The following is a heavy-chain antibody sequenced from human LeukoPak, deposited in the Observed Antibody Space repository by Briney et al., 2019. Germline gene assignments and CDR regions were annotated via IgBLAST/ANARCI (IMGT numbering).Heavy chain of an antibody. D-gene: IGHD1-26*01. CDR2: TSLKTGGT. Sequence: RASVKVSCKASGYTFTDHFINWLRQAPGQGLEWMGWTSLKTGGTNYAQKFQGRVSMTRDTSISTAYMELSNLRSDDTAIYYCARDSAIVGYYFDSWGQGTLVTVSS. J-gene: IGHJ4*02. CDR1: GYTFTDHF. V-gene: IGHV1-2*02. CDR3: ARDSAIVGYYFDS.